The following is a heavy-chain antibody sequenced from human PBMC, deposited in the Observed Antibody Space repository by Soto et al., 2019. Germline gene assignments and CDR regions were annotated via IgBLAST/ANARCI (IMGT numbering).Heavy chain of an antibody. J-gene: IGHJ6*02. CDR2: IYSGGST. CDR3: AREPIWFGESSYYYGMDV. Sequence: PGGSLRLSCAASGFTVSSNYMSWVRQAPGKGLEWVSVIYSGGSTYYADSVKGRFTISRDNSKNTLYLQMNSLRAEDTAVYYCAREPIWFGESSYYYGMDVWGQGTTVTVSS. V-gene: IGHV3-53*01. D-gene: IGHD3-10*01. CDR1: GFTVSSNY.